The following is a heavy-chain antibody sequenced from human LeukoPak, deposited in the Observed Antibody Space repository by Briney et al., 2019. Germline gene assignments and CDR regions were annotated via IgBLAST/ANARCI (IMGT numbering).Heavy chain of an antibody. J-gene: IGHJ3*02. CDR1: GFTFSSYD. V-gene: IGHV3-13*01. CDR2: IGTAGDT. CDR3: ARASSLAYCGSDCSGAFDI. Sequence: PGGSLRLSCAASGFTFSSYDMHWVRQATGKGLEWVSAIGTAGDTYYPGSVKGRFTISRENAKNSLYLQMNSLRAGDTAVYYCARASSLAYCGSDCSGAFDIWGQGTMVTVSS. D-gene: IGHD2-21*02.